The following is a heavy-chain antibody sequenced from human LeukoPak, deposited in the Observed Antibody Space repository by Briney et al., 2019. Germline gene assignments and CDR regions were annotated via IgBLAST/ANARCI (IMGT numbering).Heavy chain of an antibody. CDR1: GFTFSSYA. J-gene: IGHJ5*02. D-gene: IGHD2-2*01. CDR3: TRGYVTRGGSFDP. V-gene: IGHV3-23*01. CDR2: ISGSGDTT. Sequence: GGSLRLSCEVSGFTFSSYAMSWVRQAPGKGLEWVSAISGSGDTTFYADSVKGRFTISRDNSKNTLYLQTSSLRADDTAVYYCTRGYVTRGGSFDPWGQGTLVTVSS.